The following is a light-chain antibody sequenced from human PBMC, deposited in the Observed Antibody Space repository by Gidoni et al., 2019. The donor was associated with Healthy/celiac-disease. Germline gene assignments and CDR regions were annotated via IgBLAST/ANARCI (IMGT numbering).Light chain of an antibody. V-gene: IGLV1-40*01. CDR1: SSNIGAGYD. Sequence: QSVLTRPPSVYGAPGQRVTISCTGSSSNIGAGYDVHWYQQLPGTAPKLLIYGNSNRPSGVPDRFSGSKSGTSASLAITGLQAEDEADYYCQSYDSSLSALFGGGTKLTVL. CDR2: GNS. J-gene: IGLJ2*01. CDR3: QSYDSSLSAL.